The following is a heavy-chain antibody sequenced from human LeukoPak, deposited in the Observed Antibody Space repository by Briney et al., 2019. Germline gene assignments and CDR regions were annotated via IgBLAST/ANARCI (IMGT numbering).Heavy chain of an antibody. CDR3: TTDLGLTMIRGVIVY. D-gene: IGHD3-10*01. CDR1: GFTFTNAW. V-gene: IGHV3-15*01. CDR2: IKSKGDGETI. J-gene: IGHJ4*02. Sequence: GSLRLSCAASGFTFTNAWMSWVRQAPGKGLEWVGRIKSKGDGETIDNAAPVKGRFTMPRDDSKATLYLQMNSLKAEDTAVYYCTTDLGLTMIRGVIVYWGQGAWSPSPQ.